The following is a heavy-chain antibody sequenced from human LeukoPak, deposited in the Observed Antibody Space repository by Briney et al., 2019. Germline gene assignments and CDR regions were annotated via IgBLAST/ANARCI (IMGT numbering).Heavy chain of an antibody. J-gene: IGHJ4*02. CDR1: GFTFTNYA. V-gene: IGHV3-30*02. CDR2: IPYDGSDK. CDR3: AEDWSASSGWFLDY. Sequence: PGGSLRLSCAASGFTFTNYAMHWVRQAPPKGLEWVAFIPYDGSDKYYADSVKGRFTISRDNSKNTLSLQMNSLRADDTAVYYCAEDWSASSGWFLDYWGQGTLVTVSS. D-gene: IGHD6-19*01.